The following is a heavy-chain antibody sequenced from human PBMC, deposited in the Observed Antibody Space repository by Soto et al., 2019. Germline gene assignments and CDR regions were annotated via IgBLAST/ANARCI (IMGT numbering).Heavy chain of an antibody. Sequence: QVQLVESGGGVVQPGRSLRLSCAASGFTFSSYAMHWVRQAPGKGLEWVAVISYDGSNKYYADSVKGRFTISRDNSKNTLYLQMNSLRAEDTAVYYCARDCLWRGINGMDVWGQGTTVTVSS. J-gene: IGHJ6*02. V-gene: IGHV3-30-3*01. CDR1: GFTFSSYA. CDR3: ARDCLWRGINGMDV. D-gene: IGHD3-3*01. CDR2: ISYDGSNK.